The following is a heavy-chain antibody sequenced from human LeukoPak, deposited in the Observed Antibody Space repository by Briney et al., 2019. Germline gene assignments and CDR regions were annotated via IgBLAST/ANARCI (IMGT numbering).Heavy chain of an antibody. V-gene: IGHV4-39*02. CDR2: IYYSGST. D-gene: IGHD2-8*01. Sequence: SETLSLTCTVSGGSISSSSYYWGWIRQPPGKGLEWIGSIYYSGSTHYNPSLKSRVTISVDTSKNQFSLKLSSVTAADTAVYYCARDLMKGMFDYWGQGTLVTVSS. CDR1: GGSISSSSYY. CDR3: ARDLMKGMFDY. J-gene: IGHJ4*02.